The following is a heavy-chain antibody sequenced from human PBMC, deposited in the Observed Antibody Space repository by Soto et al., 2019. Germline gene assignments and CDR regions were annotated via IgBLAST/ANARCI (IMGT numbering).Heavy chain of an antibody. D-gene: IGHD6-13*01. V-gene: IGHV1-18*04. CDR1: GYTFTSYG. CDR2: ISAYNGNT. CDR3: ARDYAAAAGKNPLYYGMDV. J-gene: IGHJ6*02. Sequence: GASVKVSCKASGYTFTSYGISWVRQAPGQGLEWMGWISAYNGNTNYAQKLQGRLTMTTDTSTSTAYMELRSLRSDDSAVYYCARDYAAAAGKNPLYYGMDVWGQGTTVTV.